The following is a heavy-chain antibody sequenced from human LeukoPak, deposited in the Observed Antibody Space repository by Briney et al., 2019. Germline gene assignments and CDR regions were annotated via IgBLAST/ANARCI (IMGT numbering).Heavy chain of an antibody. CDR1: GFTFSTSS. CDR3: AKDWEWELKGAFDI. D-gene: IGHD1-26*01. CDR2: ISTSSTI. V-gene: IGHV3-48*04. J-gene: IGHJ3*02. Sequence: PGGSLRLSCAASGFTFSTSSFNWVRQAPGKGLEWISYISTSSTINYADSVRGRFTISRDNAKNSLYLQMNSLRAEDTALYYCAKDWEWELKGAFDIWGQGTMVTVSS.